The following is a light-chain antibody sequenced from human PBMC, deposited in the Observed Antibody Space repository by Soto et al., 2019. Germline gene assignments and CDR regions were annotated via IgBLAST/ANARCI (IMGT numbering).Light chain of an antibody. CDR3: SSYTSSSTWV. Sequence: QSALAQPASVSGSPGQAITISCTGTSSDIGGYNYVSWYQQHPGKAPKLMICEVSNRPPGVSSRFSGSKSDNTASLTISGLQAEDEAYYYCSSYTSSSTWVFGGGTKLTVL. J-gene: IGLJ3*02. CDR2: EVS. CDR1: SSDIGGYNY. V-gene: IGLV2-14*01.